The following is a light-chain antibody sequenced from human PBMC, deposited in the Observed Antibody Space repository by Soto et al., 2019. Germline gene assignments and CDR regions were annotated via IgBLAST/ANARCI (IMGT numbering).Light chain of an antibody. CDR1: SSDVGGYNY. Sequence: QSVLTQPASVSGSPGQSITISCTGTSSDVGGYNYVSWYQQHPGKATKLMIYDVSNRPSGVSNRFSGSKSGNTASLTISGRQAEDEADYYCSSYTSSITPYVFGTGTKLTVL. CDR2: DVS. CDR3: SSYTSSITPYV. J-gene: IGLJ1*01. V-gene: IGLV2-14*01.